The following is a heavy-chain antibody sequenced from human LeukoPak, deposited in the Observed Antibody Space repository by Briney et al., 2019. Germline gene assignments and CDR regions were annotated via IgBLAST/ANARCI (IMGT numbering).Heavy chain of an antibody. V-gene: IGHV4-61*02. Sequence: SETLSLTCTVSGGSISSGDYYWSWIRQPAGKGLEWIGRIYTSGSTDYNTSLKSRVTISVDKSKNQFSLKLSSVTAADTAVYYCANAPSYGDHRVEWGQGTLVTVSS. D-gene: IGHD4-17*01. CDR1: GGSISSGDYY. J-gene: IGHJ4*02. CDR2: IYTSGST. CDR3: ANAPSYGDHRVE.